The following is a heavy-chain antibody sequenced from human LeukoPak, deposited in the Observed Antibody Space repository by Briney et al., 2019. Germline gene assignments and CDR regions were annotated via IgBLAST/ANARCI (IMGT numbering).Heavy chain of an antibody. CDR2: IYYSGST. CDR1: GGSISSSSYY. D-gene: IGHD3-22*01. J-gene: IGHJ4*02. V-gene: IGHV4-39*07. CDR3: ARDRYDSSGYSFDY. Sequence: SETLSLTCTVSGGSISSSSYYWGWIRQPPGKGLEWIGSIYYSGSTYYNPSLKSRVTISVDTSKNQFSLKLSSVTAADSAVYYCARDRYDSSGYSFDYWGQGTLVTVSS.